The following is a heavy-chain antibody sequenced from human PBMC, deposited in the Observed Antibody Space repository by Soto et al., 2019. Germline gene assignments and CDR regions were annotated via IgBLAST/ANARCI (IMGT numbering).Heavy chain of an antibody. J-gene: IGHJ5*02. Sequence: QVQLVESGGGLVKPGGSLRLSCAASGFTFSDYYMRWIRQAPGKGLEWVSYISSSSSCTNYADSVKGRFTISRDNAKNSLYLQMNSLRAEDTAVYYCARDGITGPRGGWFDPGGQGTLVTVSS. V-gene: IGHV3-11*06. D-gene: IGHD1-20*01. CDR1: GFTFSDYY. CDR3: ARDGITGPRGGWFDP. CDR2: ISSSSSCT.